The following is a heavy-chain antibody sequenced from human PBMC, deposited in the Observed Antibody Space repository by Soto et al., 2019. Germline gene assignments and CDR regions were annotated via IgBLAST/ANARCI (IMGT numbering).Heavy chain of an antibody. CDR3: ATNYGSGSYYTPFDY. CDR1: GGSISSYY. J-gene: IGHJ4*02. Sequence: QVQLQESGPGLVKPSETLSLTCTVSGGSISSYYGSWIRQPPGKGLEWIGYIYYSGSTNYNPSLKSRVTISVDKSKNQFSLKLSSVTAADTAVYYCATNYGSGSYYTPFDYWGQGTLVTVSS. CDR2: IYYSGST. V-gene: IGHV4-59*01. D-gene: IGHD3-10*01.